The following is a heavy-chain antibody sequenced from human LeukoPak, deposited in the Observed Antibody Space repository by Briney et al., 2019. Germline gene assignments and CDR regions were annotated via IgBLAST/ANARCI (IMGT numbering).Heavy chain of an antibody. Sequence: SETLSLTCTVSGGSISSYYWSWIRQPPGKGLEWIGYMYYSGSTNYNPSLKSRVTISVDMSKNQVSLKLSSVTAADTAVYYCARVLRYCSGGNCYSGGLGYMDVWGKGTTVTISS. CDR1: GGSISSYY. CDR3: ARVLRYCSGGNCYSGGLGYMDV. D-gene: IGHD2-15*01. CDR2: MYYSGST. J-gene: IGHJ6*03. V-gene: IGHV4-59*01.